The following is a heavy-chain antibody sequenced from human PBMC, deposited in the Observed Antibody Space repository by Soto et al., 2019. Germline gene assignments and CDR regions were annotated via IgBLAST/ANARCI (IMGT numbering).Heavy chain of an antibody. CDR3: ASVLGSRRSGSYPSY. CDR2: ISTNNDAI. J-gene: IGHJ4*02. V-gene: IGHV3-48*01. CDR1: GFSISDCS. Sequence: EVQLVESGGGLVQPGGSLRLSCAASGFSISDCSMNWVRRAPGKGLVWISYISTNNDAIYYADSVKGRFTISRDIAKNSLYLQMNSLRAEDTAVYYCASVLGSRRSGSYPSYWGQGTLVTVSS. D-gene: IGHD3-10*01.